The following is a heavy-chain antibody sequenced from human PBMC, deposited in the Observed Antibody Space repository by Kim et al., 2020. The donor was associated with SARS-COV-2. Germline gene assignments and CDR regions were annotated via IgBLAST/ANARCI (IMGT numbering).Heavy chain of an antibody. CDR1: GYTFTSYD. J-gene: IGHJ6*03. Sequence: ASVKVSCKASGYTFTSYDINWVRQATGQGLEWMGWMNPNSGNTGYAQKFQGRVTMTRNTSISTAYMELSSLRSEDTAVYYCARGRPRSYYDFWSGLLGDYYYYYMAVWGKGTTVTVSS. CDR3: ARGRPRSYYDFWSGLLGDYYYYYMAV. D-gene: IGHD3-3*01. CDR2: MNPNSGNT. V-gene: IGHV1-8*01.